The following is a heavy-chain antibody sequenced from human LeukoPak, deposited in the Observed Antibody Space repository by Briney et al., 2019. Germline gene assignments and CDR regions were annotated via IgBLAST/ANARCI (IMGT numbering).Heavy chain of an antibody. Sequence: GGSLRLSCAASGFTFSSYAMSWVRQAPGKGLEWVSAISGSGGSTYYADSVKGRFTISRDNSKNTLYLQMNGLRAEDTAVYYCAKKGSGSSNGFDYWGQGTLVTVSS. V-gene: IGHV3-23*01. CDR2: ISGSGGST. CDR1: GFTFSSYA. J-gene: IGHJ4*02. CDR3: AKKGSGSSNGFDY. D-gene: IGHD3-10*01.